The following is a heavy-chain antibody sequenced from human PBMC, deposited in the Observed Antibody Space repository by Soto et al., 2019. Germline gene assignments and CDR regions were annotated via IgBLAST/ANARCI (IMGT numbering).Heavy chain of an antibody. V-gene: IGHV4-61*01. J-gene: IGHJ4*02. D-gene: IGHD4-17*01. CDR3: ARIQHDYGDSPVGY. Sequence: SETLSLTCTVSGGPVSSGSYYWSWIRQPPGKGLEWIGYIYYSGSTNYNPSLKSRVTISVDTSKNQFSLKLSSVPAADTAVYYGARIQHDYGDSPVGYWGQGALVTVSS. CDR1: GGPVSSGSYY. CDR2: IYYSGST.